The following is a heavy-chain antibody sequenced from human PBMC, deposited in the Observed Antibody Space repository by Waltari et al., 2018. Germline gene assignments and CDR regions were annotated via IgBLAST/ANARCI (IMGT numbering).Heavy chain of an antibody. J-gene: IGHJ5*02. D-gene: IGHD3-10*01. CDR2: IGGTHSNI. Sequence: EVRLAESGGGLVKPGGSLRLSCTASGFDFGDYDMNWVRQAPGTGLEWVASIGGTHSNIFYAESVKGRFTVSRDNAKNSLYLQMDNLRAEDSGLYFCTRDLYGSGGDWFDPWGQGTLVTVSS. CDR3: TRDLYGSGGDWFDP. CDR1: GFDFGDYD. V-gene: IGHV3-21*03.